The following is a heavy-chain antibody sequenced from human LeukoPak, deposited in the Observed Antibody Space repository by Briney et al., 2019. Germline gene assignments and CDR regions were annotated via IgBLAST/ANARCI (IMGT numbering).Heavy chain of an antibody. CDR2: IKQDGSEK. J-gene: IGHJ4*02. CDR3: AREGIAAAIDY. Sequence: GGSLRLSCAASGFTFSSYWMSWVRQAPGKGLEWVANIKQDGSEKYYADSVKGRFTISRDNSKNTLYLQMYSLRAEDTAVYYCAREGIAAAIDYWGQGTLVTVSS. CDR1: GFTFSSYW. D-gene: IGHD6-13*01. V-gene: IGHV3-7*01.